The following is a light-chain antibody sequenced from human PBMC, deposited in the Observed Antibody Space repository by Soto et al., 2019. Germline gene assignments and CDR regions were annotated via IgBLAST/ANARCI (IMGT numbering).Light chain of an antibody. Sequence: QSALTQPASVSGSPGQSITISCTGTSSDVGGYNYVSWYQQHPGKAPKLMIYEVSNRPSWVSNRFSGSKSGSTASLTISGLQAEDEADYYCSSYTSSSTLYVFGTGTKLTVL. CDR3: SSYTSSSTLYV. CDR2: EVS. CDR1: SSDVGGYNY. J-gene: IGLJ1*01. V-gene: IGLV2-14*01.